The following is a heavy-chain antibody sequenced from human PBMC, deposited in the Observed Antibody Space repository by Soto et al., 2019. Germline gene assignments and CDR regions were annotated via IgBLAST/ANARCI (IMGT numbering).Heavy chain of an antibody. CDR1: GLTFSNYA. CDR2: ISYDGSNK. CDR3: ARDPSIRIAVAVRTLFDY. J-gene: IGHJ4*02. V-gene: IGHV3-30-3*01. Sequence: GGSLRLSCAASGLTFSNYAMIWFRLAPGKGLEWVAVISYDGSNKYYADSVKGRFTISRDNSKNTLYLQMNSLRAEDTAVYYCARDPSIRIAVAVRTLFDYWGQGTLVTVSS. D-gene: IGHD6-19*01.